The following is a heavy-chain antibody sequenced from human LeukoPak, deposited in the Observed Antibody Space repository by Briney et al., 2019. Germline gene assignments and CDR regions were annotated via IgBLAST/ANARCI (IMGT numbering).Heavy chain of an antibody. D-gene: IGHD1-26*01. J-gene: IGHJ4*02. Sequence: GGSLRLSCAASGFTFSSYAMHWVRQSPGKGLEWVSAIGGSDGTTYYADSVKGRCIISRDNYKNILYLQMNSLRVEDTVIYYCAKVLDSGSFPDYWGQGTLATVSS. V-gene: IGHV3-23*01. CDR1: GFTFSSYA. CDR3: AKVLDSGSFPDY. CDR2: IGGSDGTT.